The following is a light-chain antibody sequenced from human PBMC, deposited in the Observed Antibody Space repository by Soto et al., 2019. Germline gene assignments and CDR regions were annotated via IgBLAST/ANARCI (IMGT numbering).Light chain of an antibody. CDR3: HHYGGSPIT. J-gene: IGKJ5*01. Sequence: EIVLTQSPGTLSLSPGERATLSCRASQSVSSSYLAWYQQKPGQAPRLLIYGASSRATGIPDRFSGSGSGTDFTLTISRLKPEDFAVYYCHHYGGSPITFGQGTRLEIK. V-gene: IGKV3-20*01. CDR1: QSVSSSY. CDR2: GAS.